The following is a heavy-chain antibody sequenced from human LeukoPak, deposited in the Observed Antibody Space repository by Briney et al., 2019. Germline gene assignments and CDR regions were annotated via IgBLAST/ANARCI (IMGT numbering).Heavy chain of an antibody. CDR1: GGSISSGSYY. V-gene: IGHV4-61*02. CDR3: ARDGPSSGHHYYYYYYMDV. J-gene: IGHJ6*03. CDR2: IYTSGST. D-gene: IGHD3-10*01. Sequence: SETLSLTCTVSGGSISSGSYYWSWIRQPAGKGLEWIGRIYTSGSTNYNPSLKSRVTISVDTSKNQFSLKLSSVTAADTAVYYCARDGPSSGHHYYYYYYMDVWGKGTTVTISS.